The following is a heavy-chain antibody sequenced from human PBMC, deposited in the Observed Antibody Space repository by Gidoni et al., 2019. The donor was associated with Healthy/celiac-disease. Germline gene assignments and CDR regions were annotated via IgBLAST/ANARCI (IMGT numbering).Heavy chain of an antibody. CDR3: ARAFDDFWSGYLNWFDP. CDR2: IYHSGST. CDR1: GGSISSGGYS. Sequence: QLQLQESGSGLVKPSQTLSLTCAVSGGSISSGGYSWSWIRQPPGKGLEWIGYIYHSGSTYYNPSLKSRVTISVDRSKNQFSLKLSSVTAADTAVYYCARAFDDFWSGYLNWFDPWGQGTLVTVSS. J-gene: IGHJ5*02. D-gene: IGHD3-3*01. V-gene: IGHV4-30-2*01.